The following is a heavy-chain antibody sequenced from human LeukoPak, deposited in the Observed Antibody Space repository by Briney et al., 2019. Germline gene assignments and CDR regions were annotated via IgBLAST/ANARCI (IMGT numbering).Heavy chain of an antibody. J-gene: IGHJ4*02. CDR3: ARMVFYYDSSGYVDY. V-gene: IGHV3-21*04. CDR1: GFTFSSYS. D-gene: IGHD3-22*01. CDR2: ISSSSSTI. Sequence: PGGSLRLSCAASGFTFSSYSMNWVRQAPGKGLEWVSSISSSSSTIYYADSVKGRFTISRDNSKNTLYLQMNSLRAEDTAVYYCARMVFYYDSSGYVDYWGQGTLVTVSS.